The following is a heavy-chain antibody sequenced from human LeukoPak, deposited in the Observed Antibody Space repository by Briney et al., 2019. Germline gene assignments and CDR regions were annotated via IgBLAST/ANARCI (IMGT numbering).Heavy chain of an antibody. D-gene: IGHD6-13*01. CDR1: GYTFTGYY. V-gene: IGHV1-2*04. Sequence: ASVKVACKASGYTFTGYYMHWVRQAPGQRLEWMVWINPNSGGTNYAQKFQGWVTMTRDTSISTAYMELSRLRSDDTAVYYCARDRGGTAAAAVYYFDYWGQGTLVTVSS. J-gene: IGHJ4*02. CDR3: ARDRGGTAAAAVYYFDY. CDR2: INPNSGGT.